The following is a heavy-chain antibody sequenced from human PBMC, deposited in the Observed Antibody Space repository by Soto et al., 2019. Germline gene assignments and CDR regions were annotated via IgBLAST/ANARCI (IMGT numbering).Heavy chain of an antibody. Sequence: ASVKVSCKASGYTFTGYYMHWVRQAPGQGLEWMGWINPNSGGTNYAQKFQGWVTMTRDTSISTAYMELSRLRSDDTAVYYCARETRQGYCSSTSCFMGGYYFDYWG. CDR1: GYTFTGYY. CDR2: INPNSGGT. J-gene: IGHJ4*01. CDR3: ARETRQGYCSSTSCFMGGYYFDY. D-gene: IGHD2-2*01. V-gene: IGHV1-2*04.